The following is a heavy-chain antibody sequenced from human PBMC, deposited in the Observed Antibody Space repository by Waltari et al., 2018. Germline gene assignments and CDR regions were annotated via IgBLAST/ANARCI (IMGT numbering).Heavy chain of an antibody. CDR2: ISPYNGDT. CDR3: VRESSGWFAMDV. J-gene: IGHJ6*02. Sequence: QAQLVQSGPEVKKPGASVRLSCKASGYWFTNYGIGWVRQAPGQGLEWMGWISPYNGDTNYGQNLQGRVTVTADTSTGTAHMDLRSLKSEDTAVYYCVRESSGWFAMDVWGQGTTVTVSS. CDR1: GYWFTNYG. D-gene: IGHD6-19*01. V-gene: IGHV1-18*04.